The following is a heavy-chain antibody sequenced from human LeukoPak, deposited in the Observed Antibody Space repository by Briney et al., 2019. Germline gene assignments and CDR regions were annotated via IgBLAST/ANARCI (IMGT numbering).Heavy chain of an antibody. D-gene: IGHD2-21*02. CDR2: INSDGSNI. CDR3: AREVVLTGTSVFDS. Sequence: GGSLRLSCAASGFTFSIYWMHWVRQAPGKGLVWVSRINSDGSNIRYADSVKGRFTISRDNAKNTVYLQMNSLRAEDTAVYYCAREVVLTGTSVFDSWGPGTQVTVSS. CDR1: GFTFSIYW. J-gene: IGHJ4*02. V-gene: IGHV3-74*01.